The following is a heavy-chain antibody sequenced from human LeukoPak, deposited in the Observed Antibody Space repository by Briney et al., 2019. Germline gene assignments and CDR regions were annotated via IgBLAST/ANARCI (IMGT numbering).Heavy chain of an antibody. CDR1: GFTFSSYA. CDR2: ISYDGSNK. D-gene: IGHD3/OR15-3a*01. CDR3: ARDRGGGLEMYYFDY. Sequence: PGGSLRLSCAASGFTFSSYAMRWVRQAPGKGLEWVAVISYDGSNKYYPDSVKGRFTISRDDSKNTLYLQMNSLRAEDTAVYYCARDRGGGLEMYYFDYWGQGTLVTVSS. V-gene: IGHV3-30-3*01. J-gene: IGHJ4*02.